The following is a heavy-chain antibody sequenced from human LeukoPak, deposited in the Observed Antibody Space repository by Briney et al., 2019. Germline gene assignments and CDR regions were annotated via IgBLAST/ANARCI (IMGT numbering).Heavy chain of an antibody. CDR1: GFTFSSYS. Sequence: GSLRLSCAASGFTFSSYSMNWVRQPPGKGLEWIGEVNHSGSTNYNPSLKSRVTISVDTSKNQFSLKLSSVTAADTAVYYCARGKDIVVVPAARGAYYGMDVWGQGTTVTVSS. J-gene: IGHJ6*02. V-gene: IGHV4-34*01. D-gene: IGHD2-2*01. CDR3: ARGKDIVVVPAARGAYYGMDV. CDR2: VNHSGST.